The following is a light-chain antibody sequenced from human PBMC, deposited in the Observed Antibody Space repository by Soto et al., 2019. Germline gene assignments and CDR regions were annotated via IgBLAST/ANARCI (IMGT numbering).Light chain of an antibody. CDR3: QHYNDYSYT. CDR2: QAS. CDR1: QSVSGW. V-gene: IGKV1-5*03. J-gene: IGKJ2*01. Sequence: DIQMTQSPSTLSASVGDRVVITCRASQSVSGWLAWYQQKPGKVPKLLIYQASTLEDGVPSRFSGSGSGTEFTLTISSLQPDDSATYYCQHYNDYSYTFGPGTNLEIK.